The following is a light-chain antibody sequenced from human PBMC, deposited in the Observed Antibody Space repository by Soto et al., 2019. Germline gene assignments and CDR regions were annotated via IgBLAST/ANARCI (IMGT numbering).Light chain of an antibody. CDR3: QSYDSSLSGVV. J-gene: IGLJ2*01. Sequence: QSVLTQPPSVSGAPGQRVTISCTGSSSNFGAGYDVHWYQQLPGTAPKLLIYGNSNRPSGVPDRFSGSKSGTSASLAITGLQAEDEADYYCQSYDSSLSGVVFGGGTKLTV. V-gene: IGLV1-40*01. CDR1: SSNFGAGYD. CDR2: GNS.